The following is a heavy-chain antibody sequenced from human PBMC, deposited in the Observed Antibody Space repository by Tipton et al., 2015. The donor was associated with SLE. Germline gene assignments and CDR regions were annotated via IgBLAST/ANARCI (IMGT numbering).Heavy chain of an antibody. J-gene: IGHJ4*02. CDR1: GGSLINNNYY. Sequence: TLSLTCTVSGGSLINNNYYWGWIRQPPGKGLEWIGYIYYCGSTNYNPSLKSRVTISVDTSKNQFSLKLSSVTAADTAVYYCARGGNGFDYWGQGTLVTVSS. D-gene: IGHD2-8*01. CDR3: ARGGNGFDY. CDR2: IYYCGST. V-gene: IGHV4-61*01.